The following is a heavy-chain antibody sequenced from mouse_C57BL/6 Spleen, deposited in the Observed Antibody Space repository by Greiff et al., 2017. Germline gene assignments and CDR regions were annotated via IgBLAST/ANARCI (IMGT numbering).Heavy chain of an antibody. Sequence: VQLQQSGPELVKPGASVKISCKASGYAFSSSWMNWVKQRPGKGLEWIGRIYPGDGDTNYNGKFKGKAKLTADKSSSTAYMQLSSLSSEDSAVYFCARTFITTVVATYYYAMDYWGQGTSVTVSS. J-gene: IGHJ4*01. CDR2: IYPGDGDT. D-gene: IGHD1-1*01. V-gene: IGHV1-82*01. CDR3: ARTFITTVVATYYYAMDY. CDR1: GYAFSSSW.